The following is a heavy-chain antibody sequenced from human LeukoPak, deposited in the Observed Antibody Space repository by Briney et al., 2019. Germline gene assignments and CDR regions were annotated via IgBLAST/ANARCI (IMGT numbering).Heavy chain of an antibody. CDR2: IYYSGST. D-gene: IGHD3-10*01. CDR3: ARGLLNYYGSGSYYTQSFDY. J-gene: IGHJ4*02. Sequence: PSETLSLTCTVSGGSISSYYWSWIRQPPGKGLEWIGYIYYSGSTNYNPSLKSRVTISVDTSKNQFSLKLSSVTAADTAVYHCARGLLNYYGSGSYYTQSFDYWGQGTLVTVSS. V-gene: IGHV4-59*01. CDR1: GGSISSYY.